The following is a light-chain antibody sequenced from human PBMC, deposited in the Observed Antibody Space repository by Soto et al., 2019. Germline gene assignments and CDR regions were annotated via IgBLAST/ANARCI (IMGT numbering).Light chain of an antibody. J-gene: IGKJ2*01. CDR2: KVS. V-gene: IGKV2-30*01. CDR1: QSLVYSDGNTY. CDR3: MQCTHWPPYT. Sequence: DVVMTQSPLSLPVNLGQPASISCRSSQSLVYSDGNTYLTWIQQRPGQSPRRLIYKVSNRYSGVPDRFSGSGSVTDFTLKISMVEAKDVGVYYCMQCTHWPPYTFGQGTKLEIK.